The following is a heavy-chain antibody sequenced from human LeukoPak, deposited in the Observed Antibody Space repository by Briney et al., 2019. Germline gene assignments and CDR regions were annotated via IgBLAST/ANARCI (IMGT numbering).Heavy chain of an antibody. V-gene: IGHV3-74*01. J-gene: IGHJ3*02. Sequence: PGGSLRLSCAASGFTFSSYWMHWVRQAPGKGLVWVSRINSDGSSTSYADSVKGRFTISRDNAKNTLYLQMNSLRAEDTAVYFCARSLGNTGYVRAAFDIWGQGTMVTVSS. CDR3: ARSLGNTGYVRAAFDI. CDR2: INSDGSST. CDR1: GFTFSSYW. D-gene: IGHD5-12*01.